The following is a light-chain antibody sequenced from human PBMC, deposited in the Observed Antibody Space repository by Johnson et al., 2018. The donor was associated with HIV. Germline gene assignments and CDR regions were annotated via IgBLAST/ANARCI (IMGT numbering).Light chain of an antibody. J-gene: IGLJ1*01. Sequence: QLVLTQPPSVSAAPGQKVDISCSGSSSNIESDYVSWYQQLPGTAPKLLIYDNNKRPSGIPDRFFGSKSGPSATLDITGLQTGAEGDYYCGTWDSNLNAYVCGTGTKVTVL. CDR1: SSNIESDY. V-gene: IGLV1-51*01. CDR3: GTWDSNLNAYV. CDR2: DNN.